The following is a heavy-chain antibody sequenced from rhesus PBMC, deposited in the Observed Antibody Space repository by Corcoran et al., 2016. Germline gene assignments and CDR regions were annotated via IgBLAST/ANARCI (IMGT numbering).Heavy chain of an antibody. CDR1: GFTFSNYW. CDR2: IKNKAEGGTA. Sequence: EVQLVESGGGLVQPGGSLRLSCAASGFTFSNYWMSWVRQAPGKGLEWVGFIKNKAEGGTAAYAESVKGRFTNSRDDSKNTLYLQMNSLKTEDTAVYYCTRDSSGWDDFDYWGQGVLVTVSS. J-gene: IGHJ4*01. CDR3: TRDSSGWDDFDY. V-gene: IGHV3S11*01. D-gene: IGHD6-31*01.